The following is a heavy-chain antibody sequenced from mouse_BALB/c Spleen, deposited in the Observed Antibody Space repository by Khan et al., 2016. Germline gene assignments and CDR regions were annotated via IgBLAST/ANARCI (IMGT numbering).Heavy chain of an antibody. Sequence: QVPLQQSGAELVRPGASVTLSCKASGYTFTDYEMHWVKQTPVHGLEWIGAIDPETGGTAYNQKFKGKATLTADKSSSTAYMELRSLTSEDSAVYYCTRRLLDYWGQGTTLTVSS. J-gene: IGHJ2*01. CDR3: TRRLLDY. CDR2: IDPETGGT. CDR1: GYTFTDYE. V-gene: IGHV1-15*01.